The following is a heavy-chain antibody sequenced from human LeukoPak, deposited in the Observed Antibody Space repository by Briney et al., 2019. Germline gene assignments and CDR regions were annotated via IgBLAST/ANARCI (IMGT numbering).Heavy chain of an antibody. Sequence: GGTLRLSCAASGFTFSSYGMSWVRQAPGKGLEWVSAISGSGGSTYYADSVKGRFTISRDNSKNTLYLQMNSLRAEDTAVYYCAKDSGQLWFGVSDYWGQGTLVTVSS. J-gene: IGHJ4*02. CDR1: GFTFSSYG. D-gene: IGHD3-10*01. V-gene: IGHV3-23*01. CDR3: AKDSGQLWFGVSDY. CDR2: ISGSGGST.